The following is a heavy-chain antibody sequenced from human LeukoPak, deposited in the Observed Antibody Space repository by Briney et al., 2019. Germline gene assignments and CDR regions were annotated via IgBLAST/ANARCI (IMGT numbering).Heavy chain of an antibody. CDR2: IIPILGIA. V-gene: IGHV1-69*04. J-gene: IGHJ4*02. Sequence: ASVKVSCKASGGTFSSYAISWVRQAPGQGLEWMGRIIPILGIANYAQKFQGRVTITADKSTSTAYMELSSLRSDDTAVYYCARGYSSGWDFDYWGQGTLVTVSS. D-gene: IGHD6-19*01. CDR1: GGTFSSYA. CDR3: ARGYSSGWDFDY.